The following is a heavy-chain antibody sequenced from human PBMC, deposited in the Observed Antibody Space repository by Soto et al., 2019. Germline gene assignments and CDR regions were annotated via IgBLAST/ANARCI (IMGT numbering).Heavy chain of an antibody. Sequence: ETLSLTCAVYGGSVNGYYWNWIRQPPGKGLEWIGEINRTGGTHYNPSLKSRVTMSVDTSKNQFSLRLSSVTAADTAIYYCATRITVFGLLIPPFDPWGQGTQVTVSS. CDR2: INRTGGT. J-gene: IGHJ5*02. CDR1: GGSVNGYY. D-gene: IGHD3-3*01. V-gene: IGHV4-34*01. CDR3: ATRITVFGLLIPPFDP.